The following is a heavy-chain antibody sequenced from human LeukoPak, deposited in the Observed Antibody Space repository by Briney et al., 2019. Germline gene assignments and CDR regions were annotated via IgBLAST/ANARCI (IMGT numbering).Heavy chain of an antibody. V-gene: IGHV3-33*01. CDR2: IWYDGSKK. D-gene: IGHD3-9*01. CDR3: ARVANITTFGMDG. Sequence: GGSLCLSCATSGFPFSYYGMHWVRQAPGKGPEWVAVIWYDGSKKYYADSVKGRFTISRDNSKNTLYLQMNSLRVEDTAVYYCARVANITTFGMDGSGQGCTATVSS. CDR1: GFPFSYYG. J-gene: IGHJ6*01.